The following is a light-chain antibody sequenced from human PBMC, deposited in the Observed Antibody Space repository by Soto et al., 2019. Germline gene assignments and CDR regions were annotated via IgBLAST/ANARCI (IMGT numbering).Light chain of an antibody. CDR2: LNSDGSH. Sequence: QPVLTQSPSASASLGASVKLTCTLSSGHSSYAIAWHQQQPEKGPRYLMKLNSDGSHSKGDGIPDRFSGSSSGAERYLTISSLQSEDEADYYCQTWGTGPRVFGGGTKVTVL. V-gene: IGLV4-69*01. J-gene: IGLJ2*01. CDR1: SGHSSYA. CDR3: QTWGTGPRV.